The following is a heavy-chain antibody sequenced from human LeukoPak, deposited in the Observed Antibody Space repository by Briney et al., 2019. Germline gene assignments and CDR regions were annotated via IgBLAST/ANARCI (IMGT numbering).Heavy chain of an antibody. Sequence: SETLSLTCTGSGVSIISSYWSWIRQPPGKGLEWIGYIYYSGDTNYNPSLRGRVTMSVDTSKNQFSLRLTSVTAADTAMYYCVRGAGRDGFNPRGQGTLVTVSS. V-gene: IGHV4-59*01. J-gene: IGHJ5*02. D-gene: IGHD5-24*01. CDR1: GVSIISSY. CDR2: IYYSGDT. CDR3: VRGAGRDGFNP.